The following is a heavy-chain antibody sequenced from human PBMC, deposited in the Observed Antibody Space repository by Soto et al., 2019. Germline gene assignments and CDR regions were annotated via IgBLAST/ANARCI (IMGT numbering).Heavy chain of an antibody. CDR1: GFTFSSYW. CDR3: ARVALHTSSWCFDY. D-gene: IGHD6-13*01. J-gene: IGHJ4*02. V-gene: IGHV3-7*04. Sequence: GGSLRLSCAASGFTFSSYWMSWVRQAPGKGLEWVAIVKQDESEKYYVDSVKGRFTISRDNAKNSLYLQVNSLRAEDTAVYYCARVALHTSSWCFDYWGQGTLVTVS. CDR2: VKQDESEK.